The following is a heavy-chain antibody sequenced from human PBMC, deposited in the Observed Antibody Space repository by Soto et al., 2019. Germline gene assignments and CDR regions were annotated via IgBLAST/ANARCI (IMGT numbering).Heavy chain of an antibody. V-gene: IGHV3-23*01. CDR1: VFTFSTSA. CDR3: AEDGVNWGWGGHGMDV. J-gene: IGHJ6*02. CDR2: ISGSGDST. D-gene: IGHD7-27*01. Sequence: PGGSLTLSCAASVFTFSTSAMTWARQAPGRGREWVSSISGSGDSTYYADSVKGRFAISRDNAKNTLYLQMNSLRAEDTAVYYCAEDGVNWGWGGHGMDVWGQGTTVTVSS.